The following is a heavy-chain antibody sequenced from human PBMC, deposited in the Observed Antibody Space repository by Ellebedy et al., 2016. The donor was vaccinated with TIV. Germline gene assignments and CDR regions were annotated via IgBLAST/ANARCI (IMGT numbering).Heavy chain of an antibody. Sequence: SETLSLTCSVSGGSISGYYWTWIRQPPGKGLEWIGFIYYSGSTHYNPSLNSRVTISVDTSKNQVSLKLTTVTAADTDVYYCARVVWRARYIYFDYWGQGALVTVSS. D-gene: IGHD5-24*01. V-gene: IGHV4-59*01. CDR3: ARVVWRARYIYFDY. J-gene: IGHJ4*02. CDR2: IYYSGST. CDR1: GGSISGYY.